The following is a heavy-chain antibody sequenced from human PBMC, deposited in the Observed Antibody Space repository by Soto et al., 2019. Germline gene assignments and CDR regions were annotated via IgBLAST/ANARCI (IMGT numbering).Heavy chain of an antibody. CDR1: GYTFTSYD. Sequence: QVQLVQSGAEVKKPGPSVKLSCKASGYTFTSYDINWMRHATGPGHEWKGWMNPNSGNTGYAQKFHGRVNRTGNTSISTAYMELSRLRCEDTAVYYCARDKVGAIDYWGQGTLVTVSS. V-gene: IGHV1-8*01. CDR3: ARDKVGAIDY. CDR2: MNPNSGNT. J-gene: IGHJ4*02. D-gene: IGHD1-26*01.